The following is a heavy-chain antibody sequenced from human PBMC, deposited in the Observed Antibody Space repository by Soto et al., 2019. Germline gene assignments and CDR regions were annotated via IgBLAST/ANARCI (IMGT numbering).Heavy chain of an antibody. D-gene: IGHD2-8*02. Sequence: QVQLVESGGGVVQPERSLRLSCAASGFTFSRQAMHWVRQAPGRGLEWVAVIWYHGIDQYYADSVKGRFTISRANSKNTVYLQMNSLSGEDTAVYYCATGFLGLCTGGTVPLDYWGQGTLVTVSS. CDR2: IWYHGIDQ. CDR3: ATGFLGLCTGGTVPLDY. CDR1: GFTFSRQA. J-gene: IGHJ4*02. V-gene: IGHV3-33*01.